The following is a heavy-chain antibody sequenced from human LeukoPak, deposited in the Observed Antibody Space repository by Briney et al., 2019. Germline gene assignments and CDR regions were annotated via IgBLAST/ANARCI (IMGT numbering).Heavy chain of an antibody. D-gene: IGHD2-2*01. J-gene: IGHJ5*02. Sequence: SETLSLTCTVSGGSMSSYYWNWVRQPPGKGLEWIGNIYSSGSTDYNPSLKSRVTISVDTSKNQFSLKLSSVTAADTAVYYCARGPQYCSSTSCYNWFDPWGQGTLVTVSS. V-gene: IGHV4-59*12. CDR1: GGSMSSYY. CDR3: ARGPQYCSSTSCYNWFDP. CDR2: IYSSGST.